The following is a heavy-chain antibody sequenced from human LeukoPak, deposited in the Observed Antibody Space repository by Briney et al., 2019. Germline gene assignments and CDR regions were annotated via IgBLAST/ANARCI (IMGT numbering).Heavy chain of an antibody. CDR1: GVTFEDYY. CDR3: ARGENGSFDH. CDR2: VSSTGGDK. Sequence: GGSLRLSCTGSGVTFEDYYLSWIRQAPGKGLEWISYVSSTGGDKFYADPVKGRFTISRDNARNSLYMEMNDLIAEDTAFYYCARGENGSFDHWGQGTLVIVSS. J-gene: IGHJ4*02. V-gene: IGHV3-11*01. D-gene: IGHD3-10*01.